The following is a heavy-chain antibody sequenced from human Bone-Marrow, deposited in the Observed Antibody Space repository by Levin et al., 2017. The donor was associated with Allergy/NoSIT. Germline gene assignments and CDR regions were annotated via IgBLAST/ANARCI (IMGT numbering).Heavy chain of an antibody. J-gene: IGHJ6*02. CDR2: ISGSGGTT. Sequence: GGSLRLSCAASGFNFISYGMTWVRLAPGKGLEWVSAISGSGGTTYYVDSVKGRFTISRDNFKNTLSLQMNSLRVEDTAVYYCAKGRVANWNYVALDVWGRGTTVTVSS. D-gene: IGHD1-7*01. V-gene: IGHV3-23*01. CDR3: AKGRVANWNYVALDV. CDR1: GFNFISYG.